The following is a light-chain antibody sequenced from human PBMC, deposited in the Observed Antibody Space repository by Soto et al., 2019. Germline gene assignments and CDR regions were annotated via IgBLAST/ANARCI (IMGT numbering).Light chain of an antibody. J-gene: IGLJ2*01. CDR1: SSNIGTNS. V-gene: IGLV1-44*01. Sequence: QSVLTQPPSASETPEQRVIISCSGGSSNIGTNSVSWYQHLPGTAPKLLIYNSYQRPAEVPDRFSGSKSGTSASLAISGLQSEDEANYYCVAWDDSLKTLLIGGGTKLTVL. CDR2: NSY. CDR3: VAWDDSLKTLL.